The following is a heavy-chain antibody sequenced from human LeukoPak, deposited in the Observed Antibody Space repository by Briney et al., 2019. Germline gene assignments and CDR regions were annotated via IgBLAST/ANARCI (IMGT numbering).Heavy chain of an antibody. J-gene: IGHJ5*02. CDR2: ISHSGTT. V-gene: IGHV4-38-2*02. CDR1: GYSITSGFS. CDR3: AREGAVPGIDP. D-gene: IGHD3-16*01. Sequence: PSETLSLTCAVSGYSITSGFSWGWIRQPPGKGLEWIGTISHSGTTDYKSTPESRLTISMDTSKNLFSLRLTSVTAADTAVYYCAREGAVPGIDPWGQGTLVTVSS.